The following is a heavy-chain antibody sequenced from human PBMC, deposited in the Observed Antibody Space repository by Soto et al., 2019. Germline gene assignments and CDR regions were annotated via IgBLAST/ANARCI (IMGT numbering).Heavy chain of an antibody. V-gene: IGHV1-58*02. J-gene: IGHJ3*02. CDR3: AADPPTGVAFEI. CDR2: IVVGSGNT. Sequence: QMQLVQSGPEVKKHGTSVKVSCKASGFTFTRSAMQWVRQARGQRLEWIGWIVVGSGNTNYAQKFQERVTITSDMSTSTAYMELSSLRSEDTAVYYCAADPPTGVAFEIWGQGTMVTVSS. D-gene: IGHD3-10*01. CDR1: GFTFTRSA.